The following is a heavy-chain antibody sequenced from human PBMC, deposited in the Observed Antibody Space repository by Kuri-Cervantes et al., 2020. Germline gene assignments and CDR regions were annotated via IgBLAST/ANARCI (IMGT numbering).Heavy chain of an antibody. V-gene: IGHV3-30-3*01. CDR3: ARGGTAVADAFDI. CDR1: GFTFSSYA. CDR2: ISYDGSNK. Sequence: GESLKISCAASGFTFSSYAMHWVRQAPGKGLEWVAVISYDGSNKYYADSVKGRFTISRDNSKNTLYLQMNSLRAEDTAVYYCARGGTAVADAFDIWGQGTMVTVSS. D-gene: IGHD2-21*02. J-gene: IGHJ3*02.